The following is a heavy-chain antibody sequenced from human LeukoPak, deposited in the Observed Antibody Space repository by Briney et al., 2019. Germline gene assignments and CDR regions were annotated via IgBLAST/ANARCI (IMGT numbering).Heavy chain of an antibody. CDR1: GFTFSSYW. J-gene: IGHJ6*02. Sequence: GGSLRLSCAASGFTFSSYWMSWVRQAPGKGLMWVSQINSDGSATSCADPVKGRCAISRDNAKNMLYLEMNSLRVEDTAVYFCTRDHGLDVWGQGTTVTVSS. CDR2: INSDGSAT. CDR3: TRDHGLDV. V-gene: IGHV3-74*01.